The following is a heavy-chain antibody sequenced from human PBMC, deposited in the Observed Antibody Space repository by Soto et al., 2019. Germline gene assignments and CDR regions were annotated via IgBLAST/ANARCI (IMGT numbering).Heavy chain of an antibody. V-gene: IGHV1-24*01. Sequence: ASVKVSCKVSGYTLTELSMHWVRQAPGKGLEWMGGFDPEDGETIYAQKFQGRVTMTEDTSTDTAYMELSSLRSEDTAVYYCATDNTLGYCSGGSCYQTRHFDYWGQGTLVTVSS. CDR3: ATDNTLGYCSGGSCYQTRHFDY. CDR2: FDPEDGET. CDR1: GYTLTELS. D-gene: IGHD2-15*01. J-gene: IGHJ4*02.